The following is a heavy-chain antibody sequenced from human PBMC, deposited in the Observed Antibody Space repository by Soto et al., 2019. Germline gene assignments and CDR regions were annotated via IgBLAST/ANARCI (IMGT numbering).Heavy chain of an antibody. D-gene: IGHD2-21*02. Sequence: ASVKVSCKSSGYPFNTYYLHWVRQAPGQGLEWMGMIHPSGGGSTYAQKFLGRVTMTMDSSTSTVFKELTSLRSADTAVYYCARGGHIAVVTDSFDSWGQGTLVTVS. V-gene: IGHV1-46*02. CDR2: IHPSGGGS. CDR3: ARGGHIAVVTDSFDS. CDR1: GYPFNTYY. J-gene: IGHJ4*02.